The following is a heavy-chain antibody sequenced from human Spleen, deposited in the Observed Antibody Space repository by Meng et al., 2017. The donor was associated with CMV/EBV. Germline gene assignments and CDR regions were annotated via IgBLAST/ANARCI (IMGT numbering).Heavy chain of an antibody. V-gene: IGHV3-21*01. CDR2: ISSSSSYI. CDR1: GFSFSIYS. Sequence: GESLKISCAASGFSFSIYSMNWVRQAPGKGLEWVSSISSSSSYIYYADSVKGRFTISRDNAKNSLYLQMNSLRAEDTAVYYCARDLTQPLDYWGQGTLVTVSS. D-gene: IGHD1-14*01. J-gene: IGHJ4*02. CDR3: ARDLTQPLDY.